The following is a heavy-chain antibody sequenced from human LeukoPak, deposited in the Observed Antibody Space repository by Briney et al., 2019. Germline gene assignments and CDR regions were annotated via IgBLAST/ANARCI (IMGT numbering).Heavy chain of an antibody. Sequence: GGSLRLSCAASGFTFSSYWMSWVRQAPGKGLEWVANIKQDGSEKYYVDSVKGRFTISRDNAKNSLNLQMNSLSAEDTAVYYCERAYSSGWYAGGYFDYWGQGTLVTVSS. CDR2: IKQDGSEK. J-gene: IGHJ4*02. D-gene: IGHD6-19*01. CDR1: GFTFSSYW. V-gene: IGHV3-7*01. CDR3: ERAYSSGWYAGGYFDY.